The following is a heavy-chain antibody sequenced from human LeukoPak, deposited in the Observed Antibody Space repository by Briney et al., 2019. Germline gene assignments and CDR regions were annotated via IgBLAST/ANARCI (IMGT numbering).Heavy chain of an antibody. D-gene: IGHD6-19*01. J-gene: IGHJ5*02. CDR1: GYTFTSYD. CDR3: ARDSSGWYHWFDP. CDR2: MNPNSGNT. V-gene: IGHV1-8*03. Sequence: GASVKVSCKASGYTFTSYDINWVRQATGQGLEWMGWMNPNSGNTAYAQKFQGRVTITRNTPISTAYMQLNSLTSEDTAVYYCARDSSGWYHWFDPWGQGTLVTVSS.